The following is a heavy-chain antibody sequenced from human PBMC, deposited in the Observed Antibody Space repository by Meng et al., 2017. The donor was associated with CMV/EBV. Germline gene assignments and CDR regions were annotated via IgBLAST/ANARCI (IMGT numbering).Heavy chain of an antibody. CDR2: INHSGSP. Sequence: YGGSFSGYYWSWIRQPPGQGLEWIGEINHSGSPNSSPSLKSRVTISVDTSKNQFSLKLSSVTAADTAVYYCARSVVVIATRRGYFDLWGRGTLVTVSS. D-gene: IGHD2-21*01. CDR3: ARSVVVIATRRGYFDL. J-gene: IGHJ2*01. V-gene: IGHV4-34*01. CDR1: GGSFSGYY.